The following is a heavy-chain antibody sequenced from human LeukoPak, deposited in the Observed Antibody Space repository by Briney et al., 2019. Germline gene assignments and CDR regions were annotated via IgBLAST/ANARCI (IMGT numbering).Heavy chain of an antibody. J-gene: IGHJ4*02. CDR3: ARQSSVSRPNFDY. V-gene: IGHV4-39*01. CDR1: DGSISSSSHY. CDR2: IYYSGST. Sequence: PSETLSLTCTVSDGSISSSSHYWRWIRQPPGKGVEWIGSIYYSGSTYYNPSHKSRVSISGDTSKNQFSLKLSSVTAADTAVYYCARQSSVSRPNFDYWGQGTLVTVSS. D-gene: IGHD5/OR15-5a*01.